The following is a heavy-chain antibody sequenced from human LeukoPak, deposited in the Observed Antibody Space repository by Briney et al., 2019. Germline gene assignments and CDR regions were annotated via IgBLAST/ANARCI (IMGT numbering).Heavy chain of an antibody. CDR3: AKAPVTTCRGAYCYPFDY. D-gene: IGHD2-21*01. Sequence: GGSLRLSCAASGFTFSSYGMSWVRQAPGKGPEWVSAISGSGGSTYYADSVKGRFTISRDNSKNTLYLQMNSLRAEDTAVYYCAKAPVTTCRGAYCYPFDYWGQGTLVTVSS. CDR2: ISGSGGST. J-gene: IGHJ4*02. V-gene: IGHV3-23*01. CDR1: GFTFSSYG.